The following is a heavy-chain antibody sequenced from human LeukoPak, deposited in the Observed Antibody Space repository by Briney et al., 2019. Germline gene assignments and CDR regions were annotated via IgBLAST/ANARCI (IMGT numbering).Heavy chain of an antibody. V-gene: IGHV4-59*06. Sequence: PSETLSLTCTVSGDSISSYYWSWIRQPPGKGLEWIGYIYYSGSTYYNPSLKSRVTISVDTSKNQFSLKLSSVTAADTAVYYCASLNRYYYDSSGHDAFDIWGQGTMVTVSS. CDR2: IYYSGST. CDR1: GDSISSYY. CDR3: ASLNRYYYDSSGHDAFDI. D-gene: IGHD3-22*01. J-gene: IGHJ3*02.